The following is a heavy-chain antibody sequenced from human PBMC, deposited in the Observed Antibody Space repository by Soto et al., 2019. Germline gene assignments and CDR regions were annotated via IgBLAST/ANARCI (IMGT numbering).Heavy chain of an antibody. CDR3: ARSISVAMDF. CDR2: IYYSGST. CDR1: GGSVSSGNYY. Sequence: SETLSLTCTVSGGSVSSGNYYWSWIRQPPGKGLEWIGYIYYSGSTNYNPSLKSRVTISVDTSKNQFSLKLSSVTAADTAVYYCARSISVAMDFWGQGTLVTVSS. V-gene: IGHV4-61*01. D-gene: IGHD6-19*01. J-gene: IGHJ4*02.